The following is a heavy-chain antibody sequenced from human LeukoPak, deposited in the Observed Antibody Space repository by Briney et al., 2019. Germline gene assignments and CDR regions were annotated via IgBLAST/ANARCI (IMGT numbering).Heavy chain of an antibody. Sequence: GGSLRLSRAASGFTFSTHTMHWVRQAPGKGLEWVALILNDGSNKYYAESVKGRFTISRDNSKNTLYLQMNSLRGEDTAMYYCAKDLGYTNGHGLGYWGQGTLVTVSS. J-gene: IGHJ4*02. V-gene: IGHV3-30*18. D-gene: IGHD2-8*01. CDR1: GFTFSTHT. CDR3: AKDLGYTNGHGLGY. CDR2: ILNDGSNK.